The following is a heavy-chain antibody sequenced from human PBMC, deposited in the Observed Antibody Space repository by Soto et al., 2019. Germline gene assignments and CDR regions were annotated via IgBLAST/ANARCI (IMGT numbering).Heavy chain of an antibody. CDR3: ARDLPETPYFDY. D-gene: IGHD2-15*01. CDR1: GVSIGTAAYY. CDR2: IHYRGNT. Sequence: PSETLSLTCTVSGVSIGTAAYYWTWIRQRPGKGLEWIGYIHYRGNTYYNQSFKSRLTISAGTSKRQFSLSLSSVTAADTAIYYCARDLPETPYFDYWGQGTLVTVSS. J-gene: IGHJ4*02. V-gene: IGHV4-31*03.